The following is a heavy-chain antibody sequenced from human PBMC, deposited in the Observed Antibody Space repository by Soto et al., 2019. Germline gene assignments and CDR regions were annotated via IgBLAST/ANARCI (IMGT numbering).Heavy chain of an antibody. CDR3: ARGRRRQQLVKYYYGMDV. CDR1: GGSFSGYY. CDR2: INHSGST. V-gene: IGHV4-34*01. D-gene: IGHD6-13*01. J-gene: IGHJ6*02. Sequence: SETLSLTCAVYGGSFSGYYWSWIRQPPGKGLEWIGEINHSGSTNYNPSLKSRVTISVDTSKNQFSLKLSSVTAADTAVYYCARGRRRQQLVKYYYGMDVWGQGTTVTVSS.